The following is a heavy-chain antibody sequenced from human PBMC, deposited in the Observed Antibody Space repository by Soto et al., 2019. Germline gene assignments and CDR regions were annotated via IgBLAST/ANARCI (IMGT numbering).Heavy chain of an antibody. D-gene: IGHD2-15*01. J-gene: IGHJ4*02. CDR3: ARDLGGWPDY. CDR1: GYTLASYA. V-gene: IGHV1-3*01. CDR2: INAGNGNT. Sequence: VTSVKVSCKDSGYTLASYARHWVRQAPGQRLEWMGWINAGNGNTKYSQKFQGRVTITRDTSASTAYMELSSLRSEDTAVYYCARDLGGWPDYWGQGTLVTVSS.